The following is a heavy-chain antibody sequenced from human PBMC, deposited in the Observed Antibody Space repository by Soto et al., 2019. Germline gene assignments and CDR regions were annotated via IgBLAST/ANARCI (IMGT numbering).Heavy chain of an antibody. V-gene: IGHV1-46*01. D-gene: IGHD1-26*01. CDR2: INPNSHST. CDR3: ASLSGAFDH. J-gene: IGHJ4*02. Sequence: QVLLVQSGAEVKKPGASVNISCKASGDTFTSYSIHWVRQAPGQGLEWMGIINPNSHSTTYAHNFQGRVTMTRDTSTSTVYMGLSSLRSEDTAVYYCASLSGAFDHWGQGTLVTVSS. CDR1: GDTFTSYS.